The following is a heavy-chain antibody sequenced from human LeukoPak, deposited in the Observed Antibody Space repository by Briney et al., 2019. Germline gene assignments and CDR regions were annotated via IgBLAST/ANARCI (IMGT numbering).Heavy chain of an antibody. J-gene: IGHJ4*02. D-gene: IGHD3-16*01. Sequence: GGSLRLSCAASGFTFSSYSMNWVRQAPGKGLEWVSSISSSSSYIYYADSVKGRFTISRDNAKNSLYLQMNSLRVEDTAIYYCARYDASADDYWGQGTLVTVSS. V-gene: IGHV3-21*01. CDR3: ARYDASADDY. CDR2: ISSSSSYI. CDR1: GFTFSSYS.